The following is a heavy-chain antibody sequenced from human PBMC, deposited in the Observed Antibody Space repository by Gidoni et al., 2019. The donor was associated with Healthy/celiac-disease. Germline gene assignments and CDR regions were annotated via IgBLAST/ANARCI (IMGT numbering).Heavy chain of an antibody. CDR2: INHSGST. D-gene: IGHD2-2*01. Sequence: QVQLQQWGAGLLKPSETLSLTCAAYGGSFSGYYWSWIRQPPGKGLEWIGEINHSGSTNYNPSLKSRVTISVDTSKNQFSLKLSSVTAADTAVYYCAGSSSTATADPDWGQGTLVTVSS. CDR3: AGSSSTATADPD. J-gene: IGHJ4*02. CDR1: GGSFSGYY. V-gene: IGHV4-34*01.